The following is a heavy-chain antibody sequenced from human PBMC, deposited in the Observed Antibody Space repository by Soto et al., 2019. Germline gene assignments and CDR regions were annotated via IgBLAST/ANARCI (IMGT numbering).Heavy chain of an antibody. CDR2: IYYSGST. Sequence: SETLSLTCTVSGGSISSGGYYWSWIRQHPGKGLEWIGFIYYSGSTYSNPSLKSRVTVSVDTSKNQFSLKLSSVTAADTAMYYCARDGALAKSDGLDIWGQGTMVTVSS. CDR1: GGSISSGGYY. CDR3: ARDGALAKSDGLDI. J-gene: IGHJ3*02. V-gene: IGHV4-31*03. D-gene: IGHD2-15*01.